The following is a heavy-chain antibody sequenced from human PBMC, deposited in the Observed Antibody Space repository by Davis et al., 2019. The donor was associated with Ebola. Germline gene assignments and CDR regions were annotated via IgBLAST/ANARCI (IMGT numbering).Heavy chain of an antibody. V-gene: IGHV3-23*01. CDR3: ARDSYSSADN. D-gene: IGHD6-25*01. CDR2: ICGSCGNT. Sequence: PGGSLRLSCAASGFTFSNFAMSWVRQAPGKGLEWVSSICGSCGNTYYADSVKGRFTISRDNSKNTLYLQMNSLRAEDTALYYCARDSYSSADNWGQGTLVTVSS. J-gene: IGHJ4*01. CDR1: GFTFSNFA.